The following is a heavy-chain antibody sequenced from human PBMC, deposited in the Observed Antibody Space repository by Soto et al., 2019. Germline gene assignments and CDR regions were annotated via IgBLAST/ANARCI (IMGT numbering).Heavy chain of an antibody. CDR2: IYYGGST. D-gene: IGHD2-2*01. CDR3: ARDSVCISTSCSRSPQRSNSGMDV. Sequence: PSETLSLTCAVSGGSISSGGYYWRWIRQRPGKGLGWIGYIYYGGSTYYHPSLTTRVTTPVATSKNQSSLKLSSVTAADTAVYYCARDSVCISTSCSRSPQRSNSGMDVWGQGTTVTVSS. V-gene: IGHV4-30-4*01. CDR1: GGSISSGGYY. J-gene: IGHJ6*02.